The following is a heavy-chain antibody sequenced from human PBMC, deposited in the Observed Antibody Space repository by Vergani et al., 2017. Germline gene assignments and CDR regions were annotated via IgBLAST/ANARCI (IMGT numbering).Heavy chain of an antibody. CDR3: ARVPHYYDSSVEEYYFDY. CDR2: IYYSGST. CDR1: GCSISSSSYY. Sequence: QLQLQESGPGLVKPSETLSLTCTVSGCSISSSSYYWGWIRQPPGKGLEWIGSIYYSGSTYYNPSLKSRVTISVDTSKNQFSLKLSSVTAADTAVYYCARVPHYYDSSVEEYYFDYWGQGTLVTVSS. V-gene: IGHV4-39*01. J-gene: IGHJ4*02. D-gene: IGHD3-22*01.